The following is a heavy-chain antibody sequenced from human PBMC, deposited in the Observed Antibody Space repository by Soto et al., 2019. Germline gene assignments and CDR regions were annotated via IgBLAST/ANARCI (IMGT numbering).Heavy chain of an antibody. V-gene: IGHV3-23*01. CDR1: GFTFSSYA. D-gene: IGHD6-6*01. CDR3: AKDVGLYSSSSSSFDY. Sequence: PGGSLRLSCAASGFTFSSYAMSWVRQAPGKGLEWVSAISGSGGSTYYADSVKGRFTISRDNSKNTLYLQMNSLRAEDTAVYYCAKDVGLYSSSSSSFDYWGQGTLVTVSS. J-gene: IGHJ4*02. CDR2: ISGSGGST.